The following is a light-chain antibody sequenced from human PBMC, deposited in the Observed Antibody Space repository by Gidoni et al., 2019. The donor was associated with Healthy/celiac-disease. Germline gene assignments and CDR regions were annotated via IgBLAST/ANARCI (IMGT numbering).Light chain of an antibody. J-gene: IGLJ2*01. V-gene: IGLV4-69*01. Sequence: LVLPQSPSASASLGASVKLTCTLSSGHSSYALAWHQQQPEKGPRYLMKLNSDGSHSKGDGIPDRFSGSSSGAERYRTISSLQSEDEADYYCQTWGTGSVVFGGGTKLTVL. CDR2: LNSDGSH. CDR3: QTWGTGSVV. CDR1: SGHSSYA.